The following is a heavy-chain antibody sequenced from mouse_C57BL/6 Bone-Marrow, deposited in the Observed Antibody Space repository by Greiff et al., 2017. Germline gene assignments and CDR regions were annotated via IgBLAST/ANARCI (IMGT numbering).Heavy chain of an antibody. CDR1: GYNFPTYP. D-gene: IGHD1-1*01. Sequence: VQRVESGAELVKPGASVKMSCKASGYNFPTYPIEWMKQNHGKSLEWIGNFHPYNDDTKYNDKFKSKATLTVDKSSSTGDLELNGLTTEVSAVYYLARRGVEENYCNDRGKGTTLTVSS. V-gene: IGHV1-47*01. J-gene: IGHJ2*01. CDR3: ARRGVEENYCND. CDR2: FHPYNDDT.